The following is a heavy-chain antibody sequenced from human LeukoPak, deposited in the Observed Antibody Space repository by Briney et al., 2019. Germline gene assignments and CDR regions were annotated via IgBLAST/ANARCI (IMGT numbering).Heavy chain of an antibody. V-gene: IGHV3-21*01. CDR2: ISSSSSYI. CDR3: ARDTDVVVVAASDY. CDR1: GFTFSSYS. D-gene: IGHD2-15*01. Sequence: GGSLRLSCAASGFTFSSYSMNWVRQAPGKGLEWVSSISSSSSYIYYADSVKGRFTISRDNAKNSLYLQMNSLRAEDTAVYYCARDTDVVVVAASDYWGQGTLVTVSS. J-gene: IGHJ4*02.